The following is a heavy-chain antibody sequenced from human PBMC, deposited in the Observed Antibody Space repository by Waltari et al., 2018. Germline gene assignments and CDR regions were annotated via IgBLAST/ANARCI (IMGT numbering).Heavy chain of an antibody. V-gene: IGHV4-61*02. CDR1: GGPISSGIYS. D-gene: IGHD5-18*01. CDR3: ARESLRYSYAPWFFDY. CDR2: IYTSGST. Sequence: QVQLQESGPGLVKPSQTLSLTCTVSGGPISSGIYSWSWLRRPAGKGLEWIGRIYTSGSTNYNPSLKSRVTISVDTSKNQFSLKLSSVTAADTAVYYCARESLRYSYAPWFFDYWGQGTLVTVSS. J-gene: IGHJ4*02.